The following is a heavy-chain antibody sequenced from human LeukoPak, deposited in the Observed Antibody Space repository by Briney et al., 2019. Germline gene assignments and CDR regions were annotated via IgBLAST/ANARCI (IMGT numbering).Heavy chain of an antibody. D-gene: IGHD2-15*01. Sequence: ASVKVSCKASGYTFTSYGISWVRQAPGQGLEWMGWISAYNGNTNYAQKLQGRVTMTTDTSTSTAYVELRSLRSDDTAVYYCARDRDCSGGSCPPGIDPWGQGTLVTVSS. CDR2: ISAYNGNT. V-gene: IGHV1-18*01. J-gene: IGHJ5*02. CDR3: ARDRDCSGGSCPPGIDP. CDR1: GYTFTSYG.